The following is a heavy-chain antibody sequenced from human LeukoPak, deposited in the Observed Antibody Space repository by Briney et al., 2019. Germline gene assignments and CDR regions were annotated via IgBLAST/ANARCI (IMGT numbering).Heavy chain of an antibody. J-gene: IGHJ4*02. CDR1: GFTFSSYE. CDR3: ARDYGGSSPFDY. D-gene: IGHD4-23*01. CDR2: ISSSDSTI. V-gene: IGHV3-48*03. Sequence: GGSLRLSCAASGFTFSSYEMHWVRQPPGKGLEWVSYISSSDSTIYYADSVKGRFTISRDNAKNSLYLQMDSLRAEDTAVYYCARDYGGSSPFDYWGQGTLVTVSS.